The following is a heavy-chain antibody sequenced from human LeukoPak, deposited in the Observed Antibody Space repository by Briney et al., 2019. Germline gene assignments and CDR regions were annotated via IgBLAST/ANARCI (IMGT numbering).Heavy chain of an antibody. Sequence: SETLSLTRAVYGESFSPYYWSWIRQPPGKGLEWIGEINHSGSTNYNPSLKSRVTISVDTSKNQFSLRLSSVTAADTAVYYCARGGFYCGGDCYVDYWGQGTLVTVSS. D-gene: IGHD2-21*02. CDR2: INHSGST. V-gene: IGHV4-34*01. CDR3: ARGGFYCGGDCYVDY. J-gene: IGHJ4*02. CDR1: GESFSPYY.